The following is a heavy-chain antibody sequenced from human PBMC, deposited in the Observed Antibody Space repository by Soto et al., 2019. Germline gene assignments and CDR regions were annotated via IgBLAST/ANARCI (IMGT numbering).Heavy chain of an antibody. CDR3: ARGRIGDDY. CDR2: INHSGST. CDR1: GGAFSGYY. V-gene: IGHV4-34*01. Sequence: PSATLSLTCAVYGGAFSGYYWSWIRQPPGKGLEWIGEINHSGSTNYNPSLKSRVTISVDTSKNQFSLKLSSVTAADTAVYYCARGRIGDDYWGQGTLVTVSS. J-gene: IGHJ4*02. D-gene: IGHD4-17*01.